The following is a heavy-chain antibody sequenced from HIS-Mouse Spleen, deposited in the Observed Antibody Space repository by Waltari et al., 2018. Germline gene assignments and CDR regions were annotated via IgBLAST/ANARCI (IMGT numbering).Heavy chain of an antibody. V-gene: IGHV1-2*02. Sequence: QVQLVQSGAEVKKPGASVKVSCKASGYTFTGYYMHWVRQAPGQGLEWMGWINQTGGGKNDGQKFQGRVTMTRDTSISTAYMELSRLRSDDTAVYYCARVARQLTTYWYFDLWGRGTLVTVSS. CDR3: ARVARQLTTYWYFDL. CDR1: GYTFTGYY. D-gene: IGHD6-13*01. J-gene: IGHJ2*01. CDR2: INQTGGGK.